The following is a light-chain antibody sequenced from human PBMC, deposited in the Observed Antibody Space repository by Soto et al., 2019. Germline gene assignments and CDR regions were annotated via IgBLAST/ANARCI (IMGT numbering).Light chain of an antibody. J-gene: IGLJ2*01. V-gene: IGLV2-14*03. CDR3: SSYTSSSTVI. CDR2: DVT. Sequence: QSVLTQPASVSGSPGQSITISCTGTYDDIGSYNYVAWYQRQPGNAPQLVMYDVTNRPSGTSHRFPGSRSGNTASLTISGLRAEDEATYFCSSYTSSSTVIFGGGTQLTVL. CDR1: YDDIGSYNY.